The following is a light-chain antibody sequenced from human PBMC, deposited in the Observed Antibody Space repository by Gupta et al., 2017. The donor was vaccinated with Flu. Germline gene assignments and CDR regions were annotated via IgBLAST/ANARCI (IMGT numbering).Light chain of an antibody. V-gene: IGLV2-14*01. J-gene: IGLJ1*01. CDR3: SSYTGGSTPYV. CDR2: EVS. Sequence: QSALTQPASVSGSPGQSITISCPGTSSDVGAYNYVSWYQQHPGKVPKLMIYEVSTRPSGVSTRFSGSKSGNTASLTIFGLQAEDEADYYCSSYTGGSTPYVFGTGTKVTV. CDR1: SSDVGAYNY.